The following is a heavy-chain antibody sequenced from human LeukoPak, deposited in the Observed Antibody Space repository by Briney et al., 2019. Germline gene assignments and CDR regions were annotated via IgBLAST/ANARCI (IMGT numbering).Heavy chain of an antibody. D-gene: IGHD4-17*01. Sequence: ASVKVSCKASGYTFTGYYMHWVRQAPGQGLEWMGWINPNSGGTNYAQKFQGRVTMTRDTSISTAYMELSRLRSDDTAVYYCAREWVLAMTTVTIFHPNWFDPWGQGTLVTVSS. CDR3: AREWVLAMTTVTIFHPNWFDP. J-gene: IGHJ5*02. V-gene: IGHV1-2*02. CDR2: INPNSGGT. CDR1: GYTFTGYY.